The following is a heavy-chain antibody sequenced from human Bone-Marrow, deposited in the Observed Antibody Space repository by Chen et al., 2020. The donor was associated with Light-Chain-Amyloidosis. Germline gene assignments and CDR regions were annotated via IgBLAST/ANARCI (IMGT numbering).Heavy chain of an antibody. Sequence: EVQLEQSGTEAKKPGQSLTISCKGHGYTFPNYWIGWVRQLPGKGLEWMGVIYPDDSDARYSPSYEGQVTISADKSITTAYLQWRSLKASDTAMYYCARRRDDYNFDYWSQGTLVTFSS. V-gene: IGHV5-51*01. CDR1: GYTFPNYW. D-gene: IGHD4-4*01. CDR3: ARRRDDYNFDY. J-gene: IGHJ4*02. CDR2: IYPDDSDA.